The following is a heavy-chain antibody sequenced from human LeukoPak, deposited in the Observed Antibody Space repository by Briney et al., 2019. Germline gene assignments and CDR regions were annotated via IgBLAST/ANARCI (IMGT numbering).Heavy chain of an antibody. CDR3: AAIRYFDWSSPHY. Sequence: PGGSLRLSCAASGFTFSSYSMNWVRQAPGKGLEWVSSISSSSYIYYADSVKGRFTISRDNAKNSLYLQMNSLRAEDTAVYYCAAIRYFDWSSPHYWGQGTLVSVSS. D-gene: IGHD3-9*01. CDR2: ISSSSYI. V-gene: IGHV3-21*01. J-gene: IGHJ4*02. CDR1: GFTFSSYS.